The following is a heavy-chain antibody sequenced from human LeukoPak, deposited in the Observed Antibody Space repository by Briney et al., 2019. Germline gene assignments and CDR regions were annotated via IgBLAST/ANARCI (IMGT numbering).Heavy chain of an antibody. Sequence: GESLKISCKGSVYSFTNTWIGWVRLMPGKGLEWMGTIYPLDSDTRYSPSFQGQVTISADKSITTAYLQWSSLRASDTAMYYCATVNGSHWFFDYWGQGTLVTVSS. D-gene: IGHD3-10*01. CDR2: IYPLDSDT. V-gene: IGHV5-51*01. CDR1: VYSFTNTW. CDR3: ATVNGSHWFFDY. J-gene: IGHJ4*02.